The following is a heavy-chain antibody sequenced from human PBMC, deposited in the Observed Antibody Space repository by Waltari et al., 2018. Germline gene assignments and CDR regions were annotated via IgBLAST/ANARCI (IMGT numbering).Heavy chain of an antibody. CDR1: GFTFSSYG. D-gene: IGHD3-22*01. Sequence: LRLSCAASGFTFSSYGMHWVRQAPGKGLEWVAVIWYDGSNKYYADSVKGRFTISRDNSKNTLYLQMNSLRAEDTAVYYCAKDEVPYDSSALLDYWGQGTLVTVSS. CDR3: AKDEVPYDSSALLDY. CDR2: IWYDGSNK. J-gene: IGHJ4*02. V-gene: IGHV3-33*06.